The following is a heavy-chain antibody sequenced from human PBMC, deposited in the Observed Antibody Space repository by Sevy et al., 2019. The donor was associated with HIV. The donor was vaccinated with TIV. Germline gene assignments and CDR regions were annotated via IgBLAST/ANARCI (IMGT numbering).Heavy chain of an antibody. Sequence: GGSLRLSCVASGFTFSSYGMYWVRQAPGKGLEWVAVIWFDGSKKSYTDSGKGRFTISRDNFNNMLYLQMNNLRVEDTAVYYWARAPQYDDGDGYLQYYYGMDVWGQGTTVTVSS. CDR3: ARAPQYDDGDGYLQYYYGMDV. J-gene: IGHJ6*02. V-gene: IGHV3-33*07. CDR1: GFTFSSYG. D-gene: IGHD3-22*01. CDR2: IWFDGSKK.